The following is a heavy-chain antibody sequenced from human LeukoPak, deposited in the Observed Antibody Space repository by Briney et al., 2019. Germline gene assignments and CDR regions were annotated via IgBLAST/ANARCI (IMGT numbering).Heavy chain of an antibody. CDR3: AKDFGRAVAGDPYYYYGVDV. CDR2: ISYDGSNK. V-gene: IGHV3-30*18. Sequence: GRSLRLSCAASGFTFSSYGMHWVRQAPGKGLEWVAVISYDGSNKYYADSVKGRFTISRDNSKNTLYLQINSLRAEDTAVYYCAKDFGRAVAGDPYYYYGVDVWGQGTTVTVSS. D-gene: IGHD6-19*01. J-gene: IGHJ6*02. CDR1: GFTFSSYG.